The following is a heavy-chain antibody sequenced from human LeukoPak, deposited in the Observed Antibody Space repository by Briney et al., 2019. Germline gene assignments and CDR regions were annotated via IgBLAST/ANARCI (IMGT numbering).Heavy chain of an antibody. Sequence: SQTLSLTCAISGDSVFSNSAAWNWIRQSPSRGLEWLGRTFYRSKWNNDYALSVKSRITINPDTSKNQFSLQLNSVTPEDTAVYYCARGVLEIYYDSSGYTHPFDYWGQGTLVTVSS. D-gene: IGHD3-22*01. CDR1: GDSVFSNSAA. CDR3: ARGVLEIYYDSSGYTHPFDY. J-gene: IGHJ4*02. V-gene: IGHV6-1*01. CDR2: TFYRSKWNN.